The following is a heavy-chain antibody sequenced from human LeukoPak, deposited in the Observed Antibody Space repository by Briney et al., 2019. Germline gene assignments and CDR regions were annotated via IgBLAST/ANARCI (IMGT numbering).Heavy chain of an antibody. CDR1: GGSINTYY. CDR3: ARSGGYSGYDVDY. CDR2: ISYSGST. D-gene: IGHD5-12*01. V-gene: IGHV4-59*01. Sequence: SETLSLTCTVSGGSINTYYWHWIRQPPGKGLEWIGYISYSGSTNYNPSLKSRVTTSIDKSKNQFSLKLSSVTAADTAVYYCARSGGYSGYDVDYWGQGTLVTVSS. J-gene: IGHJ4*02.